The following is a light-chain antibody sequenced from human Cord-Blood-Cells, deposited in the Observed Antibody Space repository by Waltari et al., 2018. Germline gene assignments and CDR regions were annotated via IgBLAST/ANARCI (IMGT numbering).Light chain of an antibody. CDR1: QSLLHSNGYNY. V-gene: IGKV2-28*01. J-gene: IGKJ5*01. Sequence: DLVMTQSPLSLPVTPGEPASISCRSSQSLLHSNGYNYLDWYLQKPGQSPQPLIYLGSNRASGVPDRFSGSGSGTDFTLKISRVEAEDVGVYYCMQALQTPITFGQGTRLEIK. CDR2: LGS. CDR3: MQALQTPIT.